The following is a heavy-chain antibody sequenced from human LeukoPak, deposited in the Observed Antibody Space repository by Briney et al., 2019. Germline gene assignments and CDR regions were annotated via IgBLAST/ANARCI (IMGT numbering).Heavy chain of an antibody. CDR3: ARDLDYDSSGYYPDY. J-gene: IGHJ4*02. V-gene: IGHV1-2*02. D-gene: IGHD3-22*01. Sequence: ASVKVSCKASGYTFTGYYMHWVRQAPGQGLEWMGWINPNSGCTNYAQKFQGRVTMTRDTSISTAYMELSRLRSDDTAVYYCARDLDYDSSGYYPDYWGQGTLVTVSS. CDR1: GYTFTGYY. CDR2: INPNSGCT.